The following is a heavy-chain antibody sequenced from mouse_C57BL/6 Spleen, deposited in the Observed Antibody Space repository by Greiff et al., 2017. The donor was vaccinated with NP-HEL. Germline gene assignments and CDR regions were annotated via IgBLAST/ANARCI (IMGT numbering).Heavy chain of an antibody. CDR3: ARSITTVVAVYYYAMDY. CDR2: IHPNSGST. D-gene: IGHD1-1*01. V-gene: IGHV1-64*01. Sequence: QVQLQQPGAELVKPGASVKLSCKASGYTFTSYWMHWVKQRPGQGLEWIGMIHPNSGSTNYNEKFKSKATLTVDKSSSTAYMQLSSLTSEDSAVYYCARSITTVVAVYYYAMDYWGQGASGTVSS. J-gene: IGHJ4*01. CDR1: GYTFTSYW.